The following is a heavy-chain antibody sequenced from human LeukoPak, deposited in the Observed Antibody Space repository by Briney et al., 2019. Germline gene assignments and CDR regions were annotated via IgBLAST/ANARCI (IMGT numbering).Heavy chain of an antibody. CDR1: GFTFSSYG. D-gene: IGHD2-21*02. J-gene: IGHJ5*02. Sequence: GGTLRLSCAASGFTFSSYGMSWVRQAPGKGLEWVSAISGSGGTTYYADSVKGRFTISRDNSKNTLYLQMNSLRAEGTAVYYCAKALRTDNWFDPWGQGTLVTVSS. CDR2: ISGSGGTT. CDR3: AKALRTDNWFDP. V-gene: IGHV3-23*01.